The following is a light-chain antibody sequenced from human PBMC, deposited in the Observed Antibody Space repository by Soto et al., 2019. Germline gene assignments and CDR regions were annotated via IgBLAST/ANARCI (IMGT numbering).Light chain of an antibody. CDR2: SAS. Sequence: ETLMTQSPATLSVSPGERATLSCRASQSIGESLAWYQQKPGQAPRLLIYSASTRATGIPARFSGSGSGTEVTLTISSLQSEDFAVYFCQQYDIWSLWTFGQGTKVEIK. CDR3: QQYDIWSLWT. J-gene: IGKJ1*01. V-gene: IGKV3D-15*01. CDR1: QSIGES.